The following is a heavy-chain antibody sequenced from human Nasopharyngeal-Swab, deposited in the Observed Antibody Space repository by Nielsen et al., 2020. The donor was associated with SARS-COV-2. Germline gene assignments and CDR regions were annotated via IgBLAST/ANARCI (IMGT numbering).Heavy chain of an antibody. CDR1: GFTFSSYS. CDR2: ISSSSSYI. CDR3: ARGGVRSDWFDP. D-gene: IGHD3-16*01. J-gene: IGHJ5*02. V-gene: IGHV3-21*01. Sequence: GSLSLSCAASGFTFSSYSMNWVRQAPGKGLEWVSSISSSSSYIYYADSVKGRFTISRDNAKNSLYLQMNSLRAEDTGVYYCARGGVRSDWFDPWGQGTLVTVSS.